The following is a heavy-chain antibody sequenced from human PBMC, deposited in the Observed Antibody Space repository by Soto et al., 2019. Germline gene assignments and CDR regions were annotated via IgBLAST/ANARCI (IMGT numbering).Heavy chain of an antibody. Sequence: QVLLQQWGAGLLKPSETLSLTCAVYGGSFSGYYWSWIRQPPGKGLEWIGEINHGGSSNYNPSLKSRVTISVGTSKNQFSMKRSSVTAADAAVYYCARGYCTNGVCYTSDIQGFDYWGQGTMVTVSS. D-gene: IGHD2-8*01. V-gene: IGHV4-34*01. CDR1: GGSFSGYY. J-gene: IGHJ4*02. CDR3: ARGYCTNGVCYTSDIQGFDY. CDR2: INHGGSS.